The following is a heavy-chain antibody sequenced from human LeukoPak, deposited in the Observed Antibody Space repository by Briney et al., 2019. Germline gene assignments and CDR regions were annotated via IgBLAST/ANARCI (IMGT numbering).Heavy chain of an antibody. J-gene: IGHJ6*03. CDR1: GFTFSSYD. CDR2: IGTAGDT. V-gene: IGHV3-13*01. Sequence: GGPLRLSCAASGFTFSSYDMHWVRQATGKGLEWVSAIGTAGDTYYPGSVKGRFTISRENAKNSLYLQMNSLRAEDTAVYYCARDRLSYGNYYYMDVWGKGTTVTVSS. D-gene: IGHD1-26*01. CDR3: ARDRLSYGNYYYMDV.